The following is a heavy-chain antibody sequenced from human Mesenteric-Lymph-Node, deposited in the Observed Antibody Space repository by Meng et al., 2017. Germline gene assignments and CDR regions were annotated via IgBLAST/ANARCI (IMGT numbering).Heavy chain of an antibody. CDR3: ARSPGGSYIERLSYYFDY. V-gene: IGHV4-38-2*02. Sequence: SETLSLTCTVSGGSISGYYWGWIRQPPGKGLEWIGSIYHSGSTYYNPSLKSRVTISVDTSKNQFSLKLSSVTAADTAVYYCARSPGGSYIERLSYYFDYWGQGTLVTVSS. CDR1: GGSISGYY. CDR2: IYHSGST. J-gene: IGHJ4*02. D-gene: IGHD1-26*01.